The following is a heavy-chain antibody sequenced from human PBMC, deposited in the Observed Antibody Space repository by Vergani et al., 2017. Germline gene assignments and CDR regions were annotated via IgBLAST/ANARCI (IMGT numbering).Heavy chain of an antibody. J-gene: IGHJ4*02. CDR3: ARGPSGSPGDY. CDR1: GFTVSSNY. V-gene: IGHV3-53*01. CDR2: IYSGGST. Sequence: EVQLVESGGGLIQPGGSLRLSCAASGFTVSSNYMGWVRQAPGKGLEWVSVIYSGGSTYYAAAVKGRFTISRDNSKNTLYLQMNSLRAEDTAVYYCARGPSGSPGDYWGQGTLVTVSS. D-gene: IGHD3-10*01.